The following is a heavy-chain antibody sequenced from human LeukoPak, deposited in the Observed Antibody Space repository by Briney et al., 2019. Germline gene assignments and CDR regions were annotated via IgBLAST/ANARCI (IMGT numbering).Heavy chain of an antibody. CDR3: ARDERYSSSLDP. V-gene: IGHV1-69*13. Sequence: SVKVSCKASGGAFSKYTISWVRQRPGQGLEWMGGITPLFGTANYAQKFQGRVTITADESVSTAYMELSSLRSEDTAVYYCARDERYSSSLDPWGQGTLVTVSS. CDR1: GGAFSKYT. CDR2: ITPLFGTA. J-gene: IGHJ5*02. D-gene: IGHD6-6*01.